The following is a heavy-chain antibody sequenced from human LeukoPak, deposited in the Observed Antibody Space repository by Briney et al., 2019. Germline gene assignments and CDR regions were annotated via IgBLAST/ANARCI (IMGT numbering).Heavy chain of an antibody. CDR3: AGGGPVAGPFDY. V-gene: IGHV1-18*01. D-gene: IGHD6-19*01. CDR1: GYTFTSYG. Sequence: RASVKASCKASGYTFTSYGISWVRQAPGQGLEWMGWISAYNGNTNYAQKLQGRVTMTTDTSTSTAYMELRSLRSGDTAVYYCAGGGPVAGPFDYWGQGTLVTVSS. CDR2: ISAYNGNT. J-gene: IGHJ4*02.